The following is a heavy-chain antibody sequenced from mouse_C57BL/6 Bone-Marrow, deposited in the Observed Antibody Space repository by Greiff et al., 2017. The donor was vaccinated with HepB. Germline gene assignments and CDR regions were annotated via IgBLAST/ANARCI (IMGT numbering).Heavy chain of an antibody. D-gene: IGHD2-4*01. Sequence: VQLQESGPGLVAPSQSLSITCTVSGFSLTSYAISWVRQPPGKGLEWLGVIWTGGGTNYNSALKSRLSISKDNSKSQVFLKMNSLQTDDTARYYCARTSPYDYDRGYYFDYWGQGTTLTVSS. V-gene: IGHV2-9-1*01. J-gene: IGHJ2*01. CDR2: IWTGGGT. CDR1: GFSLTSYA. CDR3: ARTSPYDYDRGYYFDY.